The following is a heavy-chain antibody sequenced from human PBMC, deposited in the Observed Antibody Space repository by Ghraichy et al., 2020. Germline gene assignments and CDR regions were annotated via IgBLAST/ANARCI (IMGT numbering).Heavy chain of an antibody. V-gene: IGHV3-30*02. CDR3: AKLLPYVWGSYRYRPLGAFDI. J-gene: IGHJ3*02. CDR2: IRYDGSNI. CDR1: GFTFSSYG. Sequence: GGSLRLSCAASGFTFSSYGMHWVRQAPGKGLEWVAFIRYDGSNIYYADSVKGRFTISRDNSKNTLYLQMNSLRAEDTAVYYCAKLLPYVWGSYRYRPLGAFDIWGQGTMVTVSS. D-gene: IGHD3-16*02.